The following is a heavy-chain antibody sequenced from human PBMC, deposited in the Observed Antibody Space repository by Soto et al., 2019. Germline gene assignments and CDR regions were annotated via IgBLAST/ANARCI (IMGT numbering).Heavy chain of an antibody. Sequence: SQTLSLTWPVAGGSLSGYYPSRISPPPGKGPEWIGEINHSGSTNYNPSLKSRVTISVDTSKNQFSLKLSSVTAADTAVYYCASLAAAGPTNYYYYMDVWGKGTTVTVSS. CDR2: INHSGST. CDR3: ASLAAAGPTNYYYYMDV. V-gene: IGHV4-34*01. CDR1: GGSLSGYY. J-gene: IGHJ6*03. D-gene: IGHD6-13*01.